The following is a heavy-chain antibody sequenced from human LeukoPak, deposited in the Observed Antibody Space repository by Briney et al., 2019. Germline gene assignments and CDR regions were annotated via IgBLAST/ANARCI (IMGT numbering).Heavy chain of an antibody. Sequence: PGGSLRLSCAASGFTVSSNYMSWVRQAPGKGLEWVSVIYSGGSTYYTDSVKGRFTISRHNSKNTLYLQMNSLRAEDTAVYYCARDEAGTIDYWGQGTLVTVSS. V-gene: IGHV3-53*04. CDR2: IYSGGST. D-gene: IGHD6-19*01. CDR3: ARDEAGTIDY. CDR1: GFTVSSNY. J-gene: IGHJ4*02.